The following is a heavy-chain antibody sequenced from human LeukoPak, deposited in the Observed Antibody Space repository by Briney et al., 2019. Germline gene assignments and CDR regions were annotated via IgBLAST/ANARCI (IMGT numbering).Heavy chain of an antibody. D-gene: IGHD2-15*01. CDR3: AKDVVVVAATGDDY. Sequence: GGSLRLSCAASGFTFSSYAMSWVRQAPGKGLEWVSAISGSGGSTYYADSVKGRFTISRDNSRNTLYLQMNSLRAEDTAVYYCAKDVVVVAATGDDYWGQGTLVTVSS. V-gene: IGHV3-23*01. J-gene: IGHJ4*02. CDR1: GFTFSSYA. CDR2: ISGSGGST.